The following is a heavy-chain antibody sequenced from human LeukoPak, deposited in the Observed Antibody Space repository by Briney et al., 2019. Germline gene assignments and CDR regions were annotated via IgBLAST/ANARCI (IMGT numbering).Heavy chain of an antibody. CDR2: ISRNSTYI. V-gene: IGHV3-21*01. CDR1: GFTFSSYI. J-gene: IGHJ4*02. CDR3: ASDEGNYFDY. Sequence: GGSLRLSCAASGFTFSSYIMNWVRQAPGKGLEWVASISRNSTYIHYADSVKGRFTISRDNARNSLFLQMNSLRAEDTAIYYCASDEGNYFDYWGQGTLVTISS.